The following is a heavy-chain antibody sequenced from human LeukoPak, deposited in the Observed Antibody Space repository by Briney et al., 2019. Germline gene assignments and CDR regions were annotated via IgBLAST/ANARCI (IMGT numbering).Heavy chain of an antibody. CDR1: GGSFSGYY. J-gene: IGHJ5*02. Sequence: SETLSLTCAVYGGSFSGYYWSWIRQPPGKGLEWIGEINHSGSTNYNPSLKSRVTISVDTSKNQFSLKLSSVTAADTAVYYCARIGYHYVGESYRPYNWFDPWGHVTLVTCFS. V-gene: IGHV4-34*01. D-gene: IGHD3-16*02. CDR3: ARIGYHYVGESYRPYNWFDP. CDR2: INHSGST.